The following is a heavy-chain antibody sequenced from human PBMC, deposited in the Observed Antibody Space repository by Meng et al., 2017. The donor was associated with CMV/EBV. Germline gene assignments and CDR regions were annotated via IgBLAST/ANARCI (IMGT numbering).Heavy chain of an antibody. CDR3: ATVRNNPEFDL. V-gene: IGHV3-21*01. J-gene: IGHJ4*02. CDR2: ISSSSKYI. Sequence: GGSLRISCAASGFALDTQMMTWVRQAPGKGLEWVATISSSSKYIHYSPSMTGRVTVSRDNAKNLLYLQMNSLSAEDTAVYFCATVRNNPEFDLWGQGTLVTVSS. CDR1: GFALDTQM.